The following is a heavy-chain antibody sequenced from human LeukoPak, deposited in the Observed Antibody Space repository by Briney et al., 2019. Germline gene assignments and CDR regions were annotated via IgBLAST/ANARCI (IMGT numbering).Heavy chain of an antibody. V-gene: IGHV1-69*13. CDR2: IIPIFGTA. J-gene: IGHJ4*02. D-gene: IGHD3-3*01. CDR1: GGTFGSYA. CDR3: ARDYSYDFWSGYSGGAGSYFRY. Sequence: SVKVSCKASGGTFGSYAISWVRQAPGQGLEWMGGIIPIFGTANYAQKFQGRVTITADESTSTAYMELSSLRSEDTAVYYCARDYSYDFWSGYSGGAGSYFRYWGQGTLVTVSS.